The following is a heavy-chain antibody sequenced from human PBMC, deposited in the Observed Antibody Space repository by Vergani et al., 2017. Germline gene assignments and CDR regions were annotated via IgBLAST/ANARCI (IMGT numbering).Heavy chain of an antibody. CDR2: IYYSGST. D-gene: IGHD2-21*01. CDR3: ARDGGESADYYYYGMDV. V-gene: IGHV4-59*12. Sequence: QVQLQESGPGLVKPSETLSLTCTVSGGSISSYYWSWIRQPPGKGLEWIGYIYYSGSTYYNPSLKSRVTISVDTSKNQFSLKLSSVTAADTAVYYCARDGGESADYYYYGMDVWGQGTTVTVSS. CDR1: GGSISSYY. J-gene: IGHJ6*02.